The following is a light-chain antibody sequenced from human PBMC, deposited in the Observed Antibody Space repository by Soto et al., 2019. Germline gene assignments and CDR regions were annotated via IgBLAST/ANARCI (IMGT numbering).Light chain of an antibody. CDR1: QSVSSSY. V-gene: IGKV3-20*01. J-gene: IGKJ5*01. CDR2: GAS. Sequence: EIVLTQSPGTLSLSPGERATLSCRASQSVSSSYLAWYQQKPGQAPRLLIYGASSRATGIPDRFSGSGSGTDFTLNISRLEPEDFAVYYCQQYGSSPPITFGQGTRLDIK. CDR3: QQYGSSPPIT.